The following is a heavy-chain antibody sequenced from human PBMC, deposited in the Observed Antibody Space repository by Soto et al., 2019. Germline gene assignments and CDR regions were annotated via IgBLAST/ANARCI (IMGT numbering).Heavy chain of an antibody. CDR2: INWNSGSI. Sequence: PGGSLRLSCSASGVTLDDYAMHWVRQVPGKGLEWVSGINWNSGSIGYGDSVKGRFAISRDNAKNSLHLQMNSLSAEDTAFYYCVKDESINWYSGHFRHWGQGTLVTVPS. V-gene: IGHV3-9*01. CDR1: GVTLDDYA. CDR3: VKDESINWYSGHFRH. J-gene: IGHJ1*01. D-gene: IGHD6-13*01.